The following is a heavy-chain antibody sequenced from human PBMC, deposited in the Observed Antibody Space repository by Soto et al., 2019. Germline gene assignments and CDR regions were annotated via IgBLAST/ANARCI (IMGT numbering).Heavy chain of an antibody. D-gene: IGHD3-10*01. J-gene: IGHJ6*02. CDR1: GFSLSNDRMG. Sequence: GSGPTLVNPTATLTLTCTVSGFSLSNDRMGVSWIRQPPGKALEWLAHIFSNDEKSYSTSPKSRLTISKDTSKSQVVLTMTNMDPVDTATYYCARMGRNRYGMDVWGQGTTVTVSS. V-gene: IGHV2-26*01. CDR2: IFSNDEK. CDR3: ARMGRNRYGMDV.